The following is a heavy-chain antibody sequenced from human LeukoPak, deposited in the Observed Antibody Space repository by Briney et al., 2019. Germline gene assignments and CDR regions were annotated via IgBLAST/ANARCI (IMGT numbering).Heavy chain of an antibody. CDR1: GFTFDDYG. CDR2: INWNGGST. J-gene: IGHJ4*02. V-gene: IGHV3-20*04. D-gene: IGHD3-22*01. Sequence: GGSLRLSCAASGFTFDDYGMGWVRQAPGKGLEWVSGINWNGGSTGYADSVKGRFTISRDNAKNSLYLQMNSLRAEDTALYYCARDMGNTYYYDSSPLGVYFDYWGQGTLVTVSS. CDR3: ARDMGNTYYYDSSPLGVYFDY.